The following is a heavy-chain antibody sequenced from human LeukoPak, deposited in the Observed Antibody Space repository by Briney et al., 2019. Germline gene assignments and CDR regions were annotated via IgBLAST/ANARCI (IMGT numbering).Heavy chain of an antibody. Sequence: SETLSLTCAVYGGSFSGYYWSLIRQPPGKGLEWIGEINHSGSTNYNPSLKSRVTISVDTSKNQFSLKLSSVTAADTAVYYCARPVSKKYSSSWYNGMDVWGQGTTVTVSS. CDR1: GGSFSGYY. J-gene: IGHJ6*02. V-gene: IGHV4-34*01. CDR2: INHSGST. CDR3: ARPVSKKYSSSWYNGMDV. D-gene: IGHD6-13*01.